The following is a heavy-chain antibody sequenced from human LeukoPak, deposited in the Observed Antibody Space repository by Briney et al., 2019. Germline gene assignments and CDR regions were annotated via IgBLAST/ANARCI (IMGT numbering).Heavy chain of an antibody. J-gene: IGHJ4*02. CDR1: GFTFSDNS. CDR3: ARIIPSYGAIDY. CDR2: IARSTDII. D-gene: IGHD4-17*01. Sequence: GGSLRLSCAASGFTFSDNSMTWVRQAPGKGLEWVSYIARSTDIIYYADSVRGRFTISRDSARNSLYLQMNSLRDEDTAVYYCARIIPSYGAIDYWGQGGLVTVSS. V-gene: IGHV3-48*02.